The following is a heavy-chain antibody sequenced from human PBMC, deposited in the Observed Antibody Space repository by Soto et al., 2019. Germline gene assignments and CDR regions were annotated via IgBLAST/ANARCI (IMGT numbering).Heavy chain of an antibody. J-gene: IGHJ4*02. CDR2: TSDDESRK. Sequence: QVQLVESGGGVVQPGRSLRLSCAASGFTFSSYAMHWVRQAPGKGLEWMAITSDDESRKYYGDSVRGRFTISRDNSNNTLYLQMNSLRDEDTALFYCARGAGSGSFLIDYGGQGTLVTVSS. V-gene: IGHV3-30*04. CDR1: GFTFSSYA. D-gene: IGHD1-26*01. CDR3: ARGAGSGSFLIDY.